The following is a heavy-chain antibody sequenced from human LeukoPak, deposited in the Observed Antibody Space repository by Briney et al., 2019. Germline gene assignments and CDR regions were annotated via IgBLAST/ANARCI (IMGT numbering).Heavy chain of an antibody. J-gene: IGHJ4*02. D-gene: IGHD6-19*01. CDR3: ARDRGGIAVVAHVFRY. CDR2: INHSGGN. Sequence: ASETLSLTCAVDGGSFSGYYWSWIRQPPGKGREWIGVINHSGGNNYNTSHKSRVTISVDTSKNQFSLKLSPVTAADTAVYDCARDRGGIAVVAHVFRYWGQGTLVTVSS. V-gene: IGHV4-34*01. CDR1: GGSFSGYY.